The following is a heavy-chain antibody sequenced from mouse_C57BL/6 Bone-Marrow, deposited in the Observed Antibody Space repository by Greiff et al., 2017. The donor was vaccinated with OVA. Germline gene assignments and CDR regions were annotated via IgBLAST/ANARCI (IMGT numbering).Heavy chain of an antibody. CDR1: GFTFSSYG. CDR2: ISSGGSYT. V-gene: IGHV5-6*01. J-gene: IGHJ1*03. D-gene: IGHD1-1*01. Sequence: VQLKESGGDLVKPGGSLKLSCAASGFTFSSYGMSWVRQTPDKRLEWVATISSGGSYTYYPDSVKGRFTISRDNAKNTLYLQMSSLKSEDTAMYYCARQKLLLRYPWYFDVWGTGTTVTVSS. CDR3: ARQKLLLRYPWYFDV.